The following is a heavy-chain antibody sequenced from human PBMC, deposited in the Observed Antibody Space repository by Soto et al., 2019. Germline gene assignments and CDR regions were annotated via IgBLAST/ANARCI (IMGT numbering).Heavy chain of an antibody. J-gene: IGHJ3*02. CDR2: IIPIFGTA. D-gene: IGHD3-3*01. CDR1: GGTFSSYA. CDR3: ARDVLRFLEWLYEPTPVDAFDI. V-gene: IGHV1-69*06. Sequence: SVKVSCKDSGGTFSSYAISWVRQAPGQGLEWMGGIIPIFGTANYAQKFQGRVTITADKSTSTAYMELSSLRSEDTAVYYCARDVLRFLEWLYEPTPVDAFDIWGQGTMVTVSS.